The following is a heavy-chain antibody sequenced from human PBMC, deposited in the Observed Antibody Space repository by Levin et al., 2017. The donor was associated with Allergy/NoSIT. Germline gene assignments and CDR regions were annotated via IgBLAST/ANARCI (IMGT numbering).Heavy chain of an antibody. CDR3: ARSMITVGGVIAFDAFDI. Sequence: PGGSLRLSCAASGFTFRSYDMHWVRQATGKGLEWVSAIGTAGDTYYPGSVMGRFTISRENAKNSLYLQMNSLRAGDTAVYYCARSMITVGGVIAFDAFDIWGQGTMVTVSS. D-gene: IGHD3-16*02. J-gene: IGHJ3*02. V-gene: IGHV3-13*04. CDR1: GFTFRSYD. CDR2: IGTAGDT.